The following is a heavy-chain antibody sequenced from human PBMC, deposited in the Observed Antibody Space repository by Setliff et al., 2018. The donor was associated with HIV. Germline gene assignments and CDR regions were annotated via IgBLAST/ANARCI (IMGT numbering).Heavy chain of an antibody. CDR1: GGSFSGYY. Sequence: SETLSLTCAVYGGSFSGYYWSWIRQPPGKGLEWIGEINHSGSTNYNPSLKSRVTISVDTSKNQFSLKLSSVTAADTAVYYCARHEGYNDFLTGTHFGYWGQGTLVTVSS. CDR3: ARHEGYNDFLTGTHFGY. CDR2: INHSGST. J-gene: IGHJ4*02. V-gene: IGHV4-34*01. D-gene: IGHD3-9*01.